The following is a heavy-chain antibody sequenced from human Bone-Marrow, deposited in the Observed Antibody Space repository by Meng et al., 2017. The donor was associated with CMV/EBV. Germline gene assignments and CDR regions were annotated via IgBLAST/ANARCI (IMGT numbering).Heavy chain of an antibody. CDR3: ATFRFSGNRCFSSYFYYGMDA. CDR1: GFTFSDYY. D-gene: IGHD2/OR15-2a*01. Sequence: GESLKISCAASGFTFSDYYMSWIRQAPGKGLEWVSYISSSGSTIYYADSVKGRFTISRDNAKNSLYLQLSSLRAEDTAVYYCATFRFSGNRCFSSYFYYGMDAWGQGTTVTVSS. V-gene: IGHV3-11*04. J-gene: IGHJ6*02. CDR2: ISSSGSTI.